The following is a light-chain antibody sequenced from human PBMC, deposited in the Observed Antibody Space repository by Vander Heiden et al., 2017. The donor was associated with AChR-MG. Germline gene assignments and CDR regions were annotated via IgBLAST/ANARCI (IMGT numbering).Light chain of an antibody. CDR1: QSVSSSN. J-gene: IGKJ3*01. CDR2: GAS. V-gene: IGKV3-20*01. CDR3: QQYGSSQFT. Sequence: DIVLTQSPGTLSLSPGERATLSCRASQSVSSSNSAWYQQKPGQAPRLLIYGASSRATGIPDRFSGSGSGTDFTLTISRLEPEDFAVYYCQQYGSSQFTFGPGTKVDI.